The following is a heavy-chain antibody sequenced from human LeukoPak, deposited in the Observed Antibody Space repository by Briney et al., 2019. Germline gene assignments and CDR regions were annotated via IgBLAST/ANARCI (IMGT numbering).Heavy chain of an antibody. J-gene: IGHJ4*02. V-gene: IGHV1-2*06. D-gene: IGHD3-22*01. CDR1: GYTFTGYY. Sequence: ASVKVSCKASGYTFTGYYMHWVRQAPGQGLEWMGRINPNSGGTNYAQKFQGRVTMTRDTSISTAYMELSRLRSDDTAVYYCARCPGYYYDSSGYGGYWGQGTLVTVSS. CDR3: ARCPGYYYDSSGYGGY. CDR2: INPNSGGT.